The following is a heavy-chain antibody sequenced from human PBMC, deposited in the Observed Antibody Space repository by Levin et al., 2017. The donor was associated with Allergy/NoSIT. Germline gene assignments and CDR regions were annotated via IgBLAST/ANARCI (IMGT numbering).Heavy chain of an antibody. CDR1: GFTFSSYA. V-gene: IGHV3-23*01. Sequence: PGGSLRLSCAASGFTFSSYAMSWVRQAPGQGLEWVSTISGGGGSTNYADSVKGRFTISRDNSKNTLYLQMNSLRAEDTAVYYCAKGQTDLDYWGQGTLVTVSS. J-gene: IGHJ4*02. CDR2: ISGGGGST. CDR3: AKGQTDLDY.